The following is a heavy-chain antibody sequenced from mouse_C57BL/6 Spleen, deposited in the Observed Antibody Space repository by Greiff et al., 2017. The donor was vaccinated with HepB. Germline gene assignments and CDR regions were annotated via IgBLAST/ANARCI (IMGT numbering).Heavy chain of an antibody. Sequence: VQLQQSGAELVRPGTSVKLSCKASGYTFTSYWMHWVKQRPGQGLEWIGVIDPSDSYTNYNQKFKGKATLTVDQSSSTAYMQLSSLTSEDYAVYYCARILTTVVAPYWYFDVWGTVTTVTVSA. CDR2: IDPSDSYT. J-gene: IGHJ1*03. CDR3: ARILTTVVAPYWYFDV. V-gene: IGHV1-59*01. CDR1: GYTFTSYW. D-gene: IGHD1-1*01.